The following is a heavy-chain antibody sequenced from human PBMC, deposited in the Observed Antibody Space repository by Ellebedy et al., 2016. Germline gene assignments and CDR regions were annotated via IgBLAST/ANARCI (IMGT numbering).Heavy chain of an antibody. Sequence: GESLKISCVASGFTVSSNYMSWVRQAPGKGLEWVSVINSDGTTYYADSVKGRFTISRDTSKNTVYLQMNSLRAEDTAVYYCARDPADEFFQHWGQGILVTVSS. D-gene: IGHD3-10*01. V-gene: IGHV3-53*01. CDR1: GFTVSSNY. CDR3: ARDPADEFFQH. CDR2: INSDGTT. J-gene: IGHJ1*01.